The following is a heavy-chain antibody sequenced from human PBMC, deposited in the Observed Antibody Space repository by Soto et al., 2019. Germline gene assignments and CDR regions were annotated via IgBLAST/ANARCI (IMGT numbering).Heavy chain of an antibody. J-gene: IGHJ4*03. Sequence: QLQLVQSGAEVRKPGSSVTVSCHASGGTLTNYAVNWVRQAPGQGLEWVGGIIPVFGTANNALKFQGRVTITADTSTSKVYLHLTSLRSEDTAVYYCARSGNSGYDWGGGLEIWGRGTLVTVTS. D-gene: IGHD5-12*01. CDR2: IIPVFGTA. V-gene: IGHV1-69*06. CDR3: ARSGNSGYDWGGGLEI. CDR1: GGTLTNYA.